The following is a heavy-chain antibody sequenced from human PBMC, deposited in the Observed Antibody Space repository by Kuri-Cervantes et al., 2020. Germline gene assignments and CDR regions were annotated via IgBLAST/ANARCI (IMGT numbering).Heavy chain of an antibody. D-gene: IGHD3-22*01. CDR3: AKEGVDYYDRSGRKRGWFDP. CDR2: IGTAGDT. V-gene: IGHV3-13*01. J-gene: IGHJ5*02. CDR1: GFTFSSYD. Sequence: GESLKISCAASGFTFSSYDMHWVRQTTGKGLEWVSAIGTAGDTYYPDSVKGRFTISRDNSKNTLYLQMNGLRDEDTAMYYCAKEGVDYYDRSGRKRGWFDPWGQGTLVTVSS.